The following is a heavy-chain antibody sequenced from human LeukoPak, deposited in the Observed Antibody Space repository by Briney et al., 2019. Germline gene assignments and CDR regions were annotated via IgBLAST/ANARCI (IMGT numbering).Heavy chain of an antibody. V-gene: IGHV1-69*04. CDR2: IIPTLGIA. J-gene: IGHJ5*02. Sequence: ASVKVSCKASGGTFSSYAISWVRQAPGQGLEWMGRIIPTLGIANYAQKFQGRVTITADKSTSTAYMELSSLRSEDTAVYYCARDQSRRFDPWGQGTLVTVSS. CDR1: GGTFSSYA. CDR3: ARDQSRRFDP. D-gene: IGHD6-13*01.